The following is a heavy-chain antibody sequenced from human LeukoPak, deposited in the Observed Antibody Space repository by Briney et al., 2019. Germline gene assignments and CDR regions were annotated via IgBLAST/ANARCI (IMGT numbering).Heavy chain of an antibody. CDR2: IYTSGST. D-gene: IGHD3-22*01. J-gene: IGHJ4*02. CDR3: ARGGPQYYYDNTGYVDY. CDR1: GGSISSGSYY. V-gene: IGHV4-61*02. Sequence: SQTLSLTCTVSGGSISSGSYYWSWIRQPAGKGLEWIGRIYTSGSTNYNPSLKSRVTISVDTSKNQFSLKLSSVTAADTAVYYCARGGPQYYYDNTGYVDYWGQGTLVTVSS.